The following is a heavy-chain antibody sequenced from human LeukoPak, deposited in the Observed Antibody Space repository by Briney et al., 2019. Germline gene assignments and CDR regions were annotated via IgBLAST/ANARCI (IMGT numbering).Heavy chain of an antibody. J-gene: IGHJ4*02. CDR3: AREGAAGRYFDY. Sequence: ASVKVSCKASGYTFTGYYMHWVRQAPGQGLEWMGWINPNSGGTNYAQKFQGRVTMTRDTSISTAYMELSRLRADDTAVYYCAREGAAGRYFDYWGQGTLVTVSS. CDR2: INPNSGGT. CDR1: GYTFTGYY. D-gene: IGHD6-13*01. V-gene: IGHV1-2*02.